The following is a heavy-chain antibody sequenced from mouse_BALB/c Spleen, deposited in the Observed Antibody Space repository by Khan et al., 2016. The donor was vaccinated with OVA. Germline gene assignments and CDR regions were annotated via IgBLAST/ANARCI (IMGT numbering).Heavy chain of an antibody. Sequence: MQLEESGPSLVKPSQTLSLTCSVTGDSITSGYWNWLRKFPGNKLEYMGYISSSDSTFYNPSLKSRISITRDTSKNQYYLQLNSVTTEDTATYYCARWNYRYDGYFDYWGQGTTLTVSS. CDR3: ARWNYRYDGYFDY. CDR2: ISSSDST. J-gene: IGHJ2*01. D-gene: IGHD2-14*01. V-gene: IGHV3-8*02. CDR1: GDSITSGY.